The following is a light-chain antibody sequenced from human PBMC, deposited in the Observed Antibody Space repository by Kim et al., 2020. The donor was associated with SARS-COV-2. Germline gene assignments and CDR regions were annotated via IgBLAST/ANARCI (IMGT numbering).Light chain of an antibody. CDR2: AAS. V-gene: IGKV1-27*01. CDR1: QDISNY. J-gene: IGKJ2*01. Sequence: SASVGDRVTITCRASQDISNYLAWYQQKPGKVPKLLIYAASALQSGVPSRFSGSGSGTEFTLTISSLQPEDVAAYYCQNYNSAPYTFGRGTKLEI. CDR3: QNYNSAPYT.